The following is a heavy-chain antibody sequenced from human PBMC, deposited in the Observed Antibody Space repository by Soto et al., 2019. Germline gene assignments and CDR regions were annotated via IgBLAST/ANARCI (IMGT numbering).Heavy chain of an antibody. Sequence: GGSLRLSCAASGFTFSSYAMSWVRQAPGKGLEWVSAISGSGGSTYYADSVKGRFTISRDNSKNTLYLQMNSLRAEDTAVYYCAKAGPRFLEWPNWFDPWGQGTLVTVSS. D-gene: IGHD3-3*01. J-gene: IGHJ5*02. CDR2: ISGSGGST. CDR3: AKAGPRFLEWPNWFDP. CDR1: GFTFSSYA. V-gene: IGHV3-23*01.